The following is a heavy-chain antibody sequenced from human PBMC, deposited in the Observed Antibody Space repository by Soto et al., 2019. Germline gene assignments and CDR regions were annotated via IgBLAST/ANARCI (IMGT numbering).Heavy chain of an antibody. V-gene: IGHV4-38-2*01. Sequence: PSETLSLTCAVSGFSISSDDYWGWIRKHPGKGLEWIGSVYHGGNTYYNPSLKSRVSISIDLSKNQFSLKLTSVTAADTAAYYCARARWYDAFNVWGQGTVVTV. J-gene: IGHJ3*01. CDR3: ARARWYDAFNV. CDR2: VYHGGNT. D-gene: IGHD2-15*01. CDR1: GFSISSDDY.